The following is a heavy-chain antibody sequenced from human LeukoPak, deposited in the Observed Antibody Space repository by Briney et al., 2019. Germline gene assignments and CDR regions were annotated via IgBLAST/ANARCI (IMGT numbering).Heavy chain of an antibody. CDR2: ISGSGGST. J-gene: IGHJ4*02. V-gene: IGHV3-23*01. Sequence: GGSLSFPCAAAGFTFSSYAMSWVRQAPGKGLEWGSVISGSGGSTYYADSVKGRFTISRDNSKNTLYLQMNSLRAEDTAVYYCARDGGGYYASGSHYYFDYWGQGTLVTVSS. D-gene: IGHD3-10*01. CDR3: ARDGGGYYASGSHYYFDY. CDR1: GFTFSSYA.